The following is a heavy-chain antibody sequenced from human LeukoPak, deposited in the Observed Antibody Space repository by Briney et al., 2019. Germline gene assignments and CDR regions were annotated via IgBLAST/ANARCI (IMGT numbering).Heavy chain of an antibody. V-gene: IGHV4-59*01. CDR1: GVSISSYY. CDR3: ARAEYYFDY. Sequence: SETLSLTCTVSGVSISSYYWSWIRQPPGKGLEWIGYIYYSGSTNYNPSLKSRVTISVDTSKNQFSLKLSSVTAADTAVYYCARAEYYFDYWGQGTLVTVSS. CDR2: IYYSGST. J-gene: IGHJ4*02.